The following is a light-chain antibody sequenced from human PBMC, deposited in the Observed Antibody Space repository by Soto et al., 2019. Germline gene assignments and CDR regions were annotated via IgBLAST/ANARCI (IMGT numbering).Light chain of an antibody. CDR1: QSVSSSY. Sequence: ESVLTQSPGTLSWSPGEKATLSCRARQSVSSSYVAWYQQKPGQAPRLLIYGASSRATGIADRFSGGGSVTDFTSTVTRLEAADVAVNCCYPFGISSRTFG. V-gene: IGKV3-20*01. J-gene: IGKJ5*01. CDR2: GAS. CDR3: YPFGISSRT.